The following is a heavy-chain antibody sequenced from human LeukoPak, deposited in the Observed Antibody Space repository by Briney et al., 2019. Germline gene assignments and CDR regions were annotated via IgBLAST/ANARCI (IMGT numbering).Heavy chain of an antibody. Sequence: GGSLRLSCAASGFTFSDYYMSWIRQAPGKGLEWVSYISISSSYTNYGDSVKGRFTISRDNAKNSLFLQMNSLRGEDTAVYYCASLGPGYSGYYFDSWGQGALVTVSS. CDR3: ASLGPGYSGYYFDS. V-gene: IGHV3-11*06. CDR2: ISISSSYT. CDR1: GFTFSDYY. J-gene: IGHJ4*02. D-gene: IGHD5-12*01.